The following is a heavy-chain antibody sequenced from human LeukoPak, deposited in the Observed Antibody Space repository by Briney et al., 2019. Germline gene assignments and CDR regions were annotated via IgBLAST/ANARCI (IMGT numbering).Heavy chain of an antibody. J-gene: IGHJ6*03. Sequence: PSETLSLTCTVSGGSISSGGYYWSWIRQPPGKGLEWIGYIYHSGSTYYNPSLKSRVTISVDRSKNQFSLKLSSVTAADTAVYYCARAITIPGDYYMDVWGKGTTVTVSS. V-gene: IGHV4-30-2*01. CDR1: GGSISSGGYY. CDR2: IYHSGST. D-gene: IGHD3-3*01. CDR3: ARAITIPGDYYMDV.